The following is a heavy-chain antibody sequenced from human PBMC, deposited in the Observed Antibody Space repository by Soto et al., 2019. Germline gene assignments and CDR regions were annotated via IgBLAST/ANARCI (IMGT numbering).Heavy chain of an antibody. CDR3: ASALVGATSGAFDI. CDR2: IYSGGRT. CDR1: GVTVSNNY. Sequence: GSLRLSCAASGVTVSNNYMSWVRQAPGKGLEWVSVIYSGGRTYYADSVKGRFTISRDNSKNTLYLQMNSLRAEDTAVYYCASALVGATSGAFDIWGQGTMVTVSS. D-gene: IGHD1-26*01. V-gene: IGHV3-53*01. J-gene: IGHJ3*02.